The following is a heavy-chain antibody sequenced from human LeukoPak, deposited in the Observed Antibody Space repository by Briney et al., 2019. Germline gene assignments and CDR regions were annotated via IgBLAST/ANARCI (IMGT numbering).Heavy chain of an antibody. CDR1: GFTFSSYG. Sequence: GGSLRLSCAASGFTFSSYGMHWVRQAPGKGLEWVAVIWYDGSNKYYADSVKGRFTISRGNSKNTLYLQMNSLRAEDTAVYYCARDRRYYYGSGSYPGNYGMDVWGKGTTVTVSS. D-gene: IGHD3-10*01. J-gene: IGHJ6*04. CDR2: IWYDGSNK. V-gene: IGHV3-33*01. CDR3: ARDRRYYYGSGSYPGNYGMDV.